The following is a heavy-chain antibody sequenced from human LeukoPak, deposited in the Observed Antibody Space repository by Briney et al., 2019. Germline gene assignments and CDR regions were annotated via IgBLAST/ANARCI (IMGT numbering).Heavy chain of an antibody. V-gene: IGHV4-38-2*02. Sequence: NPSETLSLTCTVSGYSINRGYLWGWIRPPPGRGLDWIGSIHHSGDTYYNPSLKSRVTISVDTSRNQFSLKLTSVTAADTAVYFCARVPHSCPSGSCYLHFFDYWGQGTLVTVSS. D-gene: IGHD2-15*01. J-gene: IGHJ4*02. CDR2: IHHSGDT. CDR3: ARVPHSCPSGSCYLHFFDY. CDR1: GYSINRGYL.